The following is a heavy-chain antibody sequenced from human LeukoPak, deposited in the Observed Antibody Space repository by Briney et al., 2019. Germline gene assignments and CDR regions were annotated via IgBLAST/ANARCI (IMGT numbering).Heavy chain of an antibody. CDR2: ISYDGSNK. CDR3: ARDFADGPLD. Sequence: GRSLRLFCAASGFTFSSYAMHWVRQASGKGLEWVAVISYDGSNKYYADSVKGRFTISRDNSKNTLYLQMNSLRAEDTAVYYCARDFADGPLDWGQGTLVTVSS. CDR1: GFTFSSYA. J-gene: IGHJ4*02. V-gene: IGHV3-30*04.